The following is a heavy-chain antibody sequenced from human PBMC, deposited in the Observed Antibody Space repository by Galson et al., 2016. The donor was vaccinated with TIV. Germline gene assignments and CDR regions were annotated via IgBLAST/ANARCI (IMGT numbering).Heavy chain of an antibody. D-gene: IGHD4-11*01. CDR2: ISYSGGNK. V-gene: IGHV3-30*18. J-gene: IGHJ6*02. Sequence: SLRLSCAASGFIFRNYNIHWVRQAPGKGPEWVAFISYSGGNKYYGDSVKDRFTISRDNSKDTVYLEMNSLRTEDTAMYYCAKAQEKYFSNLYYGMAVWGQGTMVTVSS. CDR3: AKAQEKYFSNLYYGMAV. CDR1: GFIFRNYN.